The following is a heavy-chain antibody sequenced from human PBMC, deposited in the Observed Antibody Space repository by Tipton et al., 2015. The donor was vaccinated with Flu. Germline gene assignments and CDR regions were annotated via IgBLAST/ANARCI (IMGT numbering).Heavy chain of an antibody. CDR3: ARRDYSNYVSVPKNWFDS. J-gene: IGHJ5*01. CDR1: GDSIASAYY. CDR2: IHHTGTT. V-gene: IGHV4-38-2*01. D-gene: IGHD4-11*01. Sequence: TLSLPCSISGDSIASAYYWGGIRQPPGKGLEWIGNIHHTGTTYYNPSLRSRVNIIRDRSKNQFSLNLSFVTAADTAVYYCARRDYSNYVSVPKNWFDSWGQGILVTVSS.